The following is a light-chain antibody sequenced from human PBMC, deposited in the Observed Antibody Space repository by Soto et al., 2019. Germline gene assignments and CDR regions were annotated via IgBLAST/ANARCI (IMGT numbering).Light chain of an antibody. CDR3: QRYNSAPAT. Sequence: DIQMTQSPSSLSASVGDRVTITCRASQGISNYLAWYQQKPGKVPKLLIYAASTLQSGVPARFSGSGSGTDFNLTISTLQPEDVATYYYQRYNSAPATFVGGTKVEIK. V-gene: IGKV1-27*01. CDR2: AAS. J-gene: IGKJ4*01. CDR1: QGISNY.